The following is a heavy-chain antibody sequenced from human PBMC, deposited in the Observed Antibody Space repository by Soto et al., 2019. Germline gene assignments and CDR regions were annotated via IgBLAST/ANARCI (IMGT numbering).Heavy chain of an antibody. CDR1: GPTFNRYW. D-gene: IGHD2-15*01. CDR2: INTDGSNT. Sequence: GSLRLSCAASGPTFNRYWMHWVRHAPGKGLVWVSHINTDGSNTNYADSVKGRFTISSDNAKSTLFLQMNSLRDEDTAVYYCAREFCSGGNCYTYYFDPWGQGIPVTVSS. J-gene: IGHJ5*02. V-gene: IGHV3-74*01. CDR3: AREFCSGGNCYTYYFDP.